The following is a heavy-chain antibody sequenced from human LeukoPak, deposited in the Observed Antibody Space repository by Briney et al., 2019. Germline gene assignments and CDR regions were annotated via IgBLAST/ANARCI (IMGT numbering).Heavy chain of an antibody. CDR3: ARRAGAYSHPYDY. CDR2: ISSSGSTI. J-gene: IGHJ4*02. D-gene: IGHD4/OR15-4a*01. V-gene: IGHV3-48*03. Sequence: GGSLRLSCAASGFTFSSYEMNWVRQAPGKGLEWVSYISSSGSTIYYAASVKGRFTISRDNAKNPLYLQMNSLRAEDTAVYYCARRAGAYSHPYDYWGQGTLVTVSS. CDR1: GFTFSSYE.